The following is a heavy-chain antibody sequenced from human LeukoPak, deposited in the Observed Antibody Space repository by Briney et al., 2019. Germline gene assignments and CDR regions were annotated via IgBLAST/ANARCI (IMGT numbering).Heavy chain of an antibody. CDR2: INPNSGGT. D-gene: IGHD2-21*02. J-gene: IGHJ4*02. V-gene: IGHV1-2*02. CDR1: GYTFTGYY. CDR3: ARGGSTDSIHSCGGNCYFLDY. Sequence: GASVKVSCKASGYTFTGYYMHWVRQAPGQGLEWMGWINPNSGGTNYAQKFQGRVIMTRDTSISTAYMELSRLGSDDTAVYYCARGGSTDSIHSCGGNCYFLDYRGQGTLVTVSS.